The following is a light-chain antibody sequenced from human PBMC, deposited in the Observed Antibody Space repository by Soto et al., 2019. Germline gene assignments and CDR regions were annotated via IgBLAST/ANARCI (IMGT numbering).Light chain of an antibody. CDR2: RNN. CDR1: SSNIGSNY. V-gene: IGLV1-47*01. Sequence: QSVLTQPPSASGTPGQRVTISCSGSSSNIGSNYVYWYQQLPGTAPKLLIYRNNQPPSGVPDRFSGSKSGTSASLAISGLRSEDEADYYCAAWDDILSGLVFGGGTKLTVL. J-gene: IGLJ2*01. CDR3: AAWDDILSGLV.